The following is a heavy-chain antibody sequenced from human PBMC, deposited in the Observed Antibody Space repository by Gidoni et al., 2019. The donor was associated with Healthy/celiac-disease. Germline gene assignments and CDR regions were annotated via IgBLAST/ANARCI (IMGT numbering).Heavy chain of an antibody. V-gene: IGHV2-26*01. CDR2: IFSNDEK. CDR3: ARTKEYYYDSSGYRPYYYYGMDV. D-gene: IGHD3-22*01. Sequence: QVTLKESGPVLVKPTETLTLTCTVSGFSLSNARMGVSWIRQPPGKALEWLAHIFSNDEKSYSTSLKSRLTISKDTSKSQVVLTMTNMDPVDTATYYCARTKEYYYDSSGYRPYYYYGMDVWGQGTTVTVSS. J-gene: IGHJ6*02. CDR1: GFSLSNARMG.